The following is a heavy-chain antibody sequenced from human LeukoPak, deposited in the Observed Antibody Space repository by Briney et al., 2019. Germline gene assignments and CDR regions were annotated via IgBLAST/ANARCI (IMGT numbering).Heavy chain of an antibody. CDR3: ARADIVSHQKVAGTLDY. Sequence: SETLSLTCTVSGGSISSSSYYWGWIRQPPGKGLEWIGSIYYSGSTYYNPSLKSRVTISVDTSKNQFSLKLSSVTAADTAVYYCARADIVSHQKVAGTLDYWGQGTLVTVSS. D-gene: IGHD6-19*01. CDR1: GGSISSSSYY. J-gene: IGHJ4*02. CDR2: IYYSGST. V-gene: IGHV4-39*07.